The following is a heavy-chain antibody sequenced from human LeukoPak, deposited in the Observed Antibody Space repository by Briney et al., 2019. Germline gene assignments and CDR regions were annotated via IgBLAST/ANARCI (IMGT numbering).Heavy chain of an antibody. Sequence: GGSLRLSCAASGFTFSSYSMNWVRQAPGKGLEWVSSISSGSGYISYADSVKGRFTISRDNAKNSLYLQMNSLRAEDTAVYYCARDSGIYWGQGTLVTVSS. V-gene: IGHV3-21*01. CDR3: ARDSGIY. CDR1: GFTFSSYS. J-gene: IGHJ4*02. CDR2: ISSGSGYI.